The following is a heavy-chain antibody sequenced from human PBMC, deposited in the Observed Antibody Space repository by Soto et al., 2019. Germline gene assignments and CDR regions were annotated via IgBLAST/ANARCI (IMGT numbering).Heavy chain of an antibody. Sequence: SETLSLTCAVYGGSFSGYYWSWIRQPPGKGLEWIGEINHSGSTNYNPSLKSRVTISVDTSKNQFSLKLSSVTAADTAVYYCARFSRPMFTVTTATTPYGMDVWGQGTTVTVSS. V-gene: IGHV4-34*01. D-gene: IGHD4-17*01. J-gene: IGHJ6*02. CDR2: INHSGST. CDR3: ARFSRPMFTVTTATTPYGMDV. CDR1: GGSFSGYY.